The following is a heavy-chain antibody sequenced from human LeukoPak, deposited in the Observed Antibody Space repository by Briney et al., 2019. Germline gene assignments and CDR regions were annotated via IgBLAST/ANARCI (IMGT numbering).Heavy chain of an antibody. CDR3: ARVGGDIVVVPAAFFDY. J-gene: IGHJ4*02. V-gene: IGHV4-34*01. CDR1: GGSFSGYY. Sequence: PSETLSLTCAVYGGSFSGYYWSWIRQPPGKGLEWIGEINHSGSTNCNPSLKSRVTISVDTSKNQFSLKLSSVTAADTAVYYCARVGGDIVVVPAAFFDYWGQGTLVTVSS. D-gene: IGHD2-2*01. CDR2: INHSGST.